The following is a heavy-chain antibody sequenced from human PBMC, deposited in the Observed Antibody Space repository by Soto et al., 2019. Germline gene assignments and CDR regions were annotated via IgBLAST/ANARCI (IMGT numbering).Heavy chain of an antibody. V-gene: IGHV1-18*04. CDR2: ISGYNGNT. CDR3: ARGDYYDSSSAFDI. Sequence: ASVKVSCKASGYTFTTYGINGVVQSPGQWLEWMGWISGYNGNTKSAQKFQGRVTVTTDTSTTTSYMELRSLTSDDTAVYYCARGDYYDSSSAFDIWGQGTMVTVSS. J-gene: IGHJ3*02. CDR1: GYTFTTYG. D-gene: IGHD3-22*01.